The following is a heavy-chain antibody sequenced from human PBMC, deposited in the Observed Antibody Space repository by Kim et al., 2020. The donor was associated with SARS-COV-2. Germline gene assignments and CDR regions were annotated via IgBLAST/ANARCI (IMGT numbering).Heavy chain of an antibody. CDR1: GYSFTSYW. D-gene: IGHD3-10*01. CDR3: ARQALGYYYGSGIDYYYYGMDV. Sequence: GESLKISCKGSGYSFTSYWIGWVRQMPGKGLEWMGIIYPGDSDTRYSPSFQGQVTISADKSISTAYLQWSSLKASDTAMYYCARQALGYYYGSGIDYYYYGMDVWGQGTTVTVSS. V-gene: IGHV5-51*01. J-gene: IGHJ6*02. CDR2: IYPGDSDT.